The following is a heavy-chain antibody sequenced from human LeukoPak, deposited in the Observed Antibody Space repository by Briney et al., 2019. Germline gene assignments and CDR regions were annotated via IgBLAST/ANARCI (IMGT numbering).Heavy chain of an antibody. CDR3: ATSEGTYYYGSGRPGDY. D-gene: IGHD3-10*01. J-gene: IGHJ4*02. CDR2: ISAYNGNT. Sequence: ASVKVSCKAPGYTFTSYGISWVRQAPGQGLEWMGWISAYNGNTNYAQKLQGRVTMTTDTSTSTAYMELRSLRSDDTAVYYCATSEGTYYYGSGRPGDYWGQGTLVTVSS. CDR1: GYTFTSYG. V-gene: IGHV1-18*01.